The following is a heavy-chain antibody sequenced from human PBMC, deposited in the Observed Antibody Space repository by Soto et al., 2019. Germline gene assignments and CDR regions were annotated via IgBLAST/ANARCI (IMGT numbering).Heavy chain of an antibody. CDR3: ARDSPIGSTYSGYDAIDS. V-gene: IGHV1-69*08. Sequence: QVQLVQSGAEVKKPGSSVKVSCKASGGTFSTSTFTWVRQAPGQGLEWMGRTIPILDVADYAQDFQGRVTITADKSMSTAYMELTSLTSKDTAVYYCARDSPIGSTYSGYDAIDSWGQGTLVTVSS. J-gene: IGHJ4*02. CDR1: GGTFSTST. D-gene: IGHD5-12*01. CDR2: TIPILDVA.